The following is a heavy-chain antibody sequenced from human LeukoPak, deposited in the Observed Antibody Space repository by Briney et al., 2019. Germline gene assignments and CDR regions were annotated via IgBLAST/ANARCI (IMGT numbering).Heavy chain of an antibody. CDR3: AKGAIFGVTPRGYGMDV. D-gene: IGHD3-3*01. J-gene: IGHJ6*02. CDR1: GYTFTIFD. Sequence: ASLTVSFKASGYTFTIFDINWVRQAPGQGREWVGWINPKTGDTVYAQNFQGSVTIPSDTSIATAYMELHSLRSEDTAVYYCAKGAIFGVTPRGYGMDVWGQGTSVTVSS. CDR2: INPKTGDT. V-gene: IGHV1-8*01.